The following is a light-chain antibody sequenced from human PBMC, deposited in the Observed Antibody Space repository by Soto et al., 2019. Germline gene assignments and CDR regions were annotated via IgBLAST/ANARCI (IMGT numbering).Light chain of an antibody. J-gene: IGLJ1*01. CDR3: SSYRTSNTRQIV. Sequence: QSALTQPASVYGSTGQSITISCTGTSSDVGGYNYVSWYQHHPGKAPKLMIYDVSNRPSGVSNRFSGSKSGNTASLSISGLQPEDEADYYCSSYRTSNTRQIVCGTGTKVTVL. CDR2: DVS. CDR1: SSDVGGYNY. V-gene: IGLV2-14*03.